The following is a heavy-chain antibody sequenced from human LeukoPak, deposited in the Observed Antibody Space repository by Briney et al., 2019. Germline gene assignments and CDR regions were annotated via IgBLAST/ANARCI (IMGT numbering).Heavy chain of an antibody. J-gene: IGHJ1*01. CDR3: ARGGAARLHFQD. Sequence: SETLSLTCAVYGGSFSGYYWSWIRQPPGKGLEWIGEINHSGSTNYNPSLQSRVTISVDTSKNQFSLNLNSVTAADTAVYYCARGGAARLHFQDWGQGTLVTVSS. CDR1: GGSFSGYY. D-gene: IGHD6-6*01. CDR2: INHSGST. V-gene: IGHV4-34*01.